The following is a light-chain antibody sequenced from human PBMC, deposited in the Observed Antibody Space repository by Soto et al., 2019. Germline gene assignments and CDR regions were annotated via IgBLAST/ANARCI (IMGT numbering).Light chain of an antibody. CDR1: QILLHSNGYNY. CDR2: LGS. J-gene: IGKJ5*01. V-gene: IGKV2-28*01. Sequence: DIVMTQSPLSLPVTPGEPASISCRSSQILLHSNGYNYLDWYLQKPGQSPQLLIYLGSNRASGVPDRFSGSGSGTDFTLKISRVEAADVGVYYCMQALQTPITFGQGTRLEIK. CDR3: MQALQTPIT.